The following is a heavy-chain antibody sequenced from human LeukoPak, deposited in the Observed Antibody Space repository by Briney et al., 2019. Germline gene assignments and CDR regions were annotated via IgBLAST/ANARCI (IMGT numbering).Heavy chain of an antibody. V-gene: IGHV3-48*03. J-gene: IGHJ6*04. D-gene: IGHD3-10*02. CDR2: ISSSGRTI. CDR3: AELGITMIGGV. Sequence: GGSLRLSCAASGFTFSNYEMNWVRQAPGEGLEWVSYISSSGRTIYYADSVKGRFTISRDNAKNSLYLQMNSLRAEDTAVYYCAELGITMIGGVWGKGTTVTISS. CDR1: GFTFSNYE.